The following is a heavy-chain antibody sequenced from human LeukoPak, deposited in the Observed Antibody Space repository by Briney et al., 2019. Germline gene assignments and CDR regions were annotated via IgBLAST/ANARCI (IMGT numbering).Heavy chain of an antibody. CDR2: IHASGST. Sequence: SETLSLTCTVSGGSVSSYYWTWIRQPAGKGPEWIGRIHASGSTNYNPSLKSRVTISVDTSKNQFSLKLNSVTAADTAVYYCARQAPGYCSGGSCYSTKYYFDYWVQGTLVTVSS. CDR3: ARQAPGYCSGGSCYSTKYYFDY. J-gene: IGHJ4*02. CDR1: GGSVSSYY. V-gene: IGHV4-4*07. D-gene: IGHD2-15*01.